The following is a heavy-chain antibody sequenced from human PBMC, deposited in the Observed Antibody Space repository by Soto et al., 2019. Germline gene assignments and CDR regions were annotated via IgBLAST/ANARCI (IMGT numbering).Heavy chain of an antibody. D-gene: IGHD2-15*01. CDR3: ARDRGEGHCXGGSCYSDSDYYYYGMDV. V-gene: IGHV1-2*02. CDR1: GYTFTGYY. Sequence: KVSCKASGYTFTGYYMHWVRQAPGQGLEWMGWINPNSGGTNYAQKFQGRVTMTRDTSISTAYMELSRLRSDDTAVYYCARDRGEGHCXGGSCYSDSDYYYYGMDVWGQGTTVTVS. CDR2: INPNSGGT. J-gene: IGHJ6*02.